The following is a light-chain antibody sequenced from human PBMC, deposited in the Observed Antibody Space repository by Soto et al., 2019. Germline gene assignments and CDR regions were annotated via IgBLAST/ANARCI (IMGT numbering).Light chain of an antibody. J-gene: IGKJ4*01. CDR1: QSISSY. CDR3: QQSYSTPLT. CDR2: AAS. Sequence: DIQMTQSPSSLSASVGARVTITCRASQSISSYLNWYQQKPGKAPTLLIYAASSLQSGVPSRFSGSGSGTDFTLTISTLQPEDCATYYCQQSYSTPLTFGGRTKVEIK. V-gene: IGKV1-39*01.